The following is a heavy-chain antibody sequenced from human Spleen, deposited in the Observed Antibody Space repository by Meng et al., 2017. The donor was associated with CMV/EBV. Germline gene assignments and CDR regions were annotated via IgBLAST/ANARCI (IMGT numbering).Heavy chain of an antibody. Sequence: ASVKVSCKASGYTFTSYYMHWVRQAPGQGLEWMGIINPSGGSTSYAQKFQGRVTITTDESTSTAYMELSSLRSEDTAVYYCARVGVFGIAVAGRTQRWFDPWGQGTLVTVSS. CDR2: INPSGGST. V-gene: IGHV1-46*01. D-gene: IGHD6-19*01. CDR1: GYTFTSYY. J-gene: IGHJ5*02. CDR3: ARVGVFGIAVAGRTQRWFDP.